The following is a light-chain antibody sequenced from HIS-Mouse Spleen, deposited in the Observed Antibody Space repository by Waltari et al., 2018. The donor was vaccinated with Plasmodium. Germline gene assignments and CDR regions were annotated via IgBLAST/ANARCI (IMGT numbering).Light chain of an antibody. CDR3: YSTDSSGNHRV. Sequence: SYELTQPPSVSVSPGQTARITCSGDALPKKYAYWYQEKSGQAPVLVMYEDSKRPSGIPERFYGSSSGTMATLTISGAQGEDEADDYCYSTDSSGNHRVFGGGTKLTVL. CDR1: ALPKKY. J-gene: IGLJ3*02. CDR2: EDS. V-gene: IGLV3-10*01.